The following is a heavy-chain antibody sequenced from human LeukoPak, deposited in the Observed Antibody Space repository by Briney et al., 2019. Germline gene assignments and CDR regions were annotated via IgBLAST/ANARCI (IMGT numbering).Heavy chain of an antibody. CDR3: ARDYYDSSGYQSGFDY. V-gene: IGHV4-4*07. Sequence: SETLSLTCTVSGGSTSSYYWSWIRQPAGKGLEWIGRIYTSGSTNYNPSLKSRVTMSVDTSKNQFSLKLSSVTAADTAVYYCARDYYDSSGYQSGFDYWGQGTLVTVSS. D-gene: IGHD3-22*01. CDR2: IYTSGST. J-gene: IGHJ4*02. CDR1: GGSTSSYY.